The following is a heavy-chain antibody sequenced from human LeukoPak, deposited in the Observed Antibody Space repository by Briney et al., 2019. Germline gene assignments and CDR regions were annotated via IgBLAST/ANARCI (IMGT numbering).Heavy chain of an antibody. D-gene: IGHD2-15*01. CDR3: AKGVGDYYYYYMDV. Sequence: GGSLRLSCAASGFTFISYGMHWVRQAPGKGLEWVAFIRHDGSNKYYADSVKGRFTISRDNSKNTLYLQMNSLRAEDTAVYYCAKGVGDYYYYYMDVWGKGTTVTISS. J-gene: IGHJ6*03. V-gene: IGHV3-30*02. CDR1: GFTFISYG. CDR2: IRHDGSNK.